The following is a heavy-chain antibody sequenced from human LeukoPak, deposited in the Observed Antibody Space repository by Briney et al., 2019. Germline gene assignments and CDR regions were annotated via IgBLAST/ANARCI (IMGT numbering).Heavy chain of an antibody. CDR2: IYPGDSDT. D-gene: IGHD3-22*01. CDR3: ARQGAFYYDSSGYQEFDY. CDR1: GYSFTGHW. V-gene: IGHV5-51*01. Sequence: GESLKISCQASGYSFTGHWIGWVRQMPGKGLEWMGIIYPGDSDTRYSPSFQGQVTISADKSISTTYLQWSGLKASDTAMYYCARQGAFYYDSSGYQEFDYWGQGTLVTVSS. J-gene: IGHJ4*02.